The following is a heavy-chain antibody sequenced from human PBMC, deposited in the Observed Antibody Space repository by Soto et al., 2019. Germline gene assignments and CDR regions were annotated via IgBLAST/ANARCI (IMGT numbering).Heavy chain of an antibody. CDR3: ARLRIATNNYKWFDP. CDR1: GAALNRGNYY. CDR2: IYVTGAV. Sequence: NPSETLSLTCIVSGAALNRGNYYWSWIRQVPGKGLEWIGHIYVTGAVDYNPSLRDRITISQDTSERQFSLNLRLVTAADTAVYYCARLRIATNNYKWFDPWGQGTLVTFSS. V-gene: IGHV4-31*03. D-gene: IGHD2-21*01. J-gene: IGHJ5*02.